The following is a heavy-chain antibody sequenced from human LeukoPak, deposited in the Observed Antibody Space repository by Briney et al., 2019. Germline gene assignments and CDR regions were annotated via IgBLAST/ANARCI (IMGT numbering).Heavy chain of an antibody. V-gene: IGHV3-53*01. CDR3: ARQVVGYFDY. Sequence: GGSLRLSCAASGFTVSSNYMSWVRQAPGKGLEWVSVIYSGGSTYYADSVRGRFTISRDNSKNTLYLQMNSLRAEDTAVYYCARQVVGYFDYWGQGTLVTVSS. J-gene: IGHJ4*02. CDR2: IYSGGST. CDR1: GFTVSSNY. D-gene: IGHD2-2*01.